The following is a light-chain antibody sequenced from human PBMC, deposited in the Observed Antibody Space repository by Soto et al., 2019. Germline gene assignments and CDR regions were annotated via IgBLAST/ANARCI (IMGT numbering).Light chain of an antibody. CDR3: QQFNNWPPWT. J-gene: IGKJ1*01. Sequence: IVRTQSPATLSASPREPASLSCRTSQNVVHNLAWYQQQPGHAPRPLIYGASTTAAGITDRFSGSGSGTAFTLTISGVQSADFAVDYCQQFNNWPPWTFGQGTKVDI. CDR1: QNVVHN. CDR2: GAS. V-gene: IGKV3-15*01.